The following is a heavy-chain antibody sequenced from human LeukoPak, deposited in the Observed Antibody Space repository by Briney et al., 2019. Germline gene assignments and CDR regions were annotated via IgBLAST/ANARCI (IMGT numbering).Heavy chain of an antibody. Sequence: SETLSLTCAVYGGSFSGYYWSWIRQPPGKGLEWIGEINHSGSTNYNPSLKSRVTISVDTSKNQFSLKLSSVTAADTAVYYCARGPVTMVRRVTPSYYYYYGMDVWGQGTTVTVSS. CDR3: ARGPVTMVRRVTPSYYYYYGMDV. V-gene: IGHV4-34*01. CDR2: INHSGST. J-gene: IGHJ6*02. D-gene: IGHD3-10*01. CDR1: GGSFSGYY.